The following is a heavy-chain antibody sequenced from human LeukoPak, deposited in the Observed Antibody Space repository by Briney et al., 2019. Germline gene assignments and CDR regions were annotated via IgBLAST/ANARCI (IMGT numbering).Heavy chain of an antibody. Sequence: GASVKVSCKASGYTFTSYGISWVRQAPGQGLEWMGWISAYNGNTNYAQKLQGRVTMTADTSTSTAYMELRSLRSDDTAVYYCARDFGILYRQRPFDPWGQGTLVTVSS. V-gene: IGHV1-18*01. CDR3: ARDFGILYRQRPFDP. J-gene: IGHJ5*02. CDR2: ISAYNGNT. D-gene: IGHD2-8*01. CDR1: GYTFTSYG.